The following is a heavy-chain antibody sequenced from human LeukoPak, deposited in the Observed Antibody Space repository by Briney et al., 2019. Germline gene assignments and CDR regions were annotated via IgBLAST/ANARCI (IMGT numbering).Heavy chain of an antibody. V-gene: IGHV4-59*01. CDR3: AREGLLSNLYYYYMDV. J-gene: IGHJ6*03. D-gene: IGHD4-11*01. CDR2: IYYSGST. Sequence: SETLSLTWTVSGGSISSYYWSWIRQPPGKGLEWIGYIYYSGSTNYNPSLKSRVTISVDTSKNQFSLKLSSVTAADTAVYYCAREGLLSNLYYYYMDVWGKGTTVTVSS. CDR1: GGSISSYY.